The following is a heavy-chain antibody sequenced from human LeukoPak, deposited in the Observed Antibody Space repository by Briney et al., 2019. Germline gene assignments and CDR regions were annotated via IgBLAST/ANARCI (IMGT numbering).Heavy chain of an antibody. J-gene: IGHJ4*02. CDR1: GFTFTTYY. V-gene: IGHV3-7*01. Sequence: PGGSLRLSCAASGFTFTTYYMTWVRQAPGKGLEWVANINQAGTESYYVDSVKGRFTFSRDNAKNSVYLQMNNLRAEDTAVYYCGRENWSIEYWGQGTLVTVSS. D-gene: IGHD1-1*01. CDR3: GRENWSIEY. CDR2: INQAGTES.